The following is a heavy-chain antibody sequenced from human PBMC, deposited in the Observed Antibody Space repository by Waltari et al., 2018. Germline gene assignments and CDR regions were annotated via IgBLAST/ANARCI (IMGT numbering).Heavy chain of an antibody. CDR2: ISAYNGNT. J-gene: IGHJ6*03. CDR3: ARDFRMRYYYYYMDV. CDR1: GGTFSSYA. Sequence: QVQLVQSGAEVKKPGSSVKVSCKASGGTFSSYAISWVRQAPGQGLEWMGGISAYNGNTNYAQKLQGRVTMTTDTSTSTAYMELRSLRSDDTAVYYCARDFRMRYYYYYMDVWGKGTTVTVSS. V-gene: IGHV1-18*01.